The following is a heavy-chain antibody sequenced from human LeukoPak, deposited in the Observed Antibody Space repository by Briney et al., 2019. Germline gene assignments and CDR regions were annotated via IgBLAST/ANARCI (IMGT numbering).Heavy chain of an antibody. CDR2: INPNSGDT. J-gene: IGHJ4*02. Sequence: ASVKVSCKASGYTFTGYYMHWVRKAPGQGHEWMGWINPNSGDTNYAQKFQGRVTMTADTSISTAYMELTRLRSDDTAVYYCARGIYYGSGSPVDYWGQGTLATVSS. V-gene: IGHV1-2*02. D-gene: IGHD3-10*01. CDR1: GYTFTGYY. CDR3: ARGIYYGSGSPVDY.